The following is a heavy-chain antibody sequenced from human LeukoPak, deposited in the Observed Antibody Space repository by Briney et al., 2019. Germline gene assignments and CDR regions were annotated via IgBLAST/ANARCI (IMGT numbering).Heavy chain of an antibody. D-gene: IGHD6-13*01. CDR3: ARGDSSSWYFLEY. CDR1: GYTFTGYY. Sequence: ASVKVSCKASGYTFTGYYMHWVRQAPGQGLEWMGWINPNSGGTKNAQDFQGRVTMTRDTSISTAYMELSRLTSDDTAFYYCARGDSSSWYFLEYWGQGTLVTVSS. CDR2: INPNSGGT. J-gene: IGHJ4*02. V-gene: IGHV1-2*02.